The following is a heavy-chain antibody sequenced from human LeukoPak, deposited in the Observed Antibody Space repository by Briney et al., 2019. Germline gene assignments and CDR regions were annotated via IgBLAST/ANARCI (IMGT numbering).Heavy chain of an antibody. J-gene: IGHJ4*02. CDR2: VYYSGGT. D-gene: IGHD2-21*01. CDR1: GGSISSGAYS. CDR3: ARGIPHNLDTTPSVGY. Sequence: SQTLSLTCAVSGGSISSGAYSWSWIRQPPRKGLEWIGYVYYSGGTYYNPSLKSRVTISVDTSKNQFSLKLSSVTAADTAVYYCARGIPHNLDTTPSVGYWGQGTLVTVSS. V-gene: IGHV4-30-4*07.